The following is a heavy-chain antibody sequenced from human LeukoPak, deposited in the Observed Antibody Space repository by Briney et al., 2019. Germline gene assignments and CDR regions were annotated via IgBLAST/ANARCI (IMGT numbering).Heavy chain of an antibody. D-gene: IGHD3-3*01. Sequence: GGSLRLSCAASGFTFSSYAMSWVRQAPGKGLEWVSAISGSGGSTYYADSVKGRFTISRDNSKNTLYLQMNSLRAEDTAVYYCAKAGPYYEFWRGYYSTGPSFDYWGQGTLVTVSS. CDR1: GFTFSSYA. CDR2: ISGSGGST. CDR3: AKAGPYYEFWRGYYSTGPSFDY. V-gene: IGHV3-23*01. J-gene: IGHJ4*02.